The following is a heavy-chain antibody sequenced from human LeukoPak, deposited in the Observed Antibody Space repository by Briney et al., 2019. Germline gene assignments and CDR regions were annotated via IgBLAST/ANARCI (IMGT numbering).Heavy chain of an antibody. CDR2: IRSNPDGGTT. V-gene: IGHV3-15*01. Sequence: GGSLTLSCAASGFTFSNNWMSWVRLAPGKGPEGVGRIRSNPDGGTTESAAPVKGRFTISRDDSRKTLYLQMNSLKTEDTAVYYCTTETSVGDFWSGLTFYFDYWGQGTLVTVSS. J-gene: IGHJ4*02. CDR1: GFTFSNNW. D-gene: IGHD3-3*01. CDR3: TTETSVGDFWSGLTFYFDY.